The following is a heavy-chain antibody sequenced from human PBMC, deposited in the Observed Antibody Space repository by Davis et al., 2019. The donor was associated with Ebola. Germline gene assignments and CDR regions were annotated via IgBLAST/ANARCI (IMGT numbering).Heavy chain of an antibody. D-gene: IGHD6-13*01. CDR2: IGTSTTYT. CDR1: GFTFSDYY. V-gene: IGHV3-11*06. CDR3: ARNEQQLGVGAFDI. Sequence: GESLKISCAASGFTFSDYYMSWIRQAPGKGLEWVADIGTSTTYTNYADSVKGRFTISRDNAKNSLFLHIYSLRAEDTAVYYCARNEQQLGVGAFDIWGQGTMVTVSS. J-gene: IGHJ3*02.